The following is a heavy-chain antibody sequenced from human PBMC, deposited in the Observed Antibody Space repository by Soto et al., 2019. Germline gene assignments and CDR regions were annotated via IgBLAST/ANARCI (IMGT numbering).Heavy chain of an antibody. J-gene: IGHJ6*02. CDR1: GGSLSSGGYY. D-gene: IGHD5-12*01. CDR2: IYYSGST. Sequence: QVQLQESGPGLVKPSQTLSLTCTVSGGSLSSGGYYWTWIRQHPGKGLEWSGYIYYSGSTSYNPSLKSRVTISVDTSKNPSSLKLSSVTAADTAVYYSARWLQFGSYYGMAVWAQGTTVTASS. V-gene: IGHV4-31*03. CDR3: ARWLQFGSYYGMAV.